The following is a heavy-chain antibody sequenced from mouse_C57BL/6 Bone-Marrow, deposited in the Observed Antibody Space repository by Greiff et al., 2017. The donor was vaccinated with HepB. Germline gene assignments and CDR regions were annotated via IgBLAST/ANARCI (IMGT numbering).Heavy chain of an antibody. Sequence: VQLVESGGGLVKPGGSLKLSCAASGFTFSSYAMSWVRQTPEKRLEWVATISDGGSYTYYPDNVKGRFTISRDNAKNNLYLQMSHLKSEDTAMYYCARDEDYDAAYWGQGTLVTVSA. CDR1: GFTFSSYA. J-gene: IGHJ3*01. D-gene: IGHD2-3*01. V-gene: IGHV5-4*01. CDR3: ARDEDYDAAY. CDR2: ISDGGSYT.